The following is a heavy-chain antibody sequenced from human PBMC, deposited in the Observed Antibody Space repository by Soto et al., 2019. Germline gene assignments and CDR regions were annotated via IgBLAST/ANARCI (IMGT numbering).Heavy chain of an antibody. CDR3: ARSIVLMVYAMADAFDI. J-gene: IGHJ3*02. V-gene: IGHV1-69*01. Sequence: QVQLVQCGAEVKKPGSSVKVSCKASGGTFSSYAISWVRQAPGQGLEWMGGIIPIFGTANYAQKFQGRVTITADESTSTAYMELSSLRSEDTAVYYCARSIVLMVYAMADAFDIWGQGTMVTVSS. D-gene: IGHD2-8*01. CDR1: GGTFSSYA. CDR2: IIPIFGTA.